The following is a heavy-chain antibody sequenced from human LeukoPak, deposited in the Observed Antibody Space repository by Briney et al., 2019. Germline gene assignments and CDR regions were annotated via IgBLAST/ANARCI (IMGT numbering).Heavy chain of an antibody. J-gene: IGHJ4*02. D-gene: IGHD3-10*01. CDR1: GFTFSSYA. V-gene: IGHV3-23*01. Sequence: PGGSLRLSCAASGFTFSSYAMSWVRQAPGKGLEWVSAISGSGGSTYYADSVKGRFTISRDNSKNTLYLQMNSLRAEDTAVYYCAKVKAMVREGTAGFDYWGQGTLVTVSS. CDR2: ISGSGGST. CDR3: AKVKAMVREGTAGFDY.